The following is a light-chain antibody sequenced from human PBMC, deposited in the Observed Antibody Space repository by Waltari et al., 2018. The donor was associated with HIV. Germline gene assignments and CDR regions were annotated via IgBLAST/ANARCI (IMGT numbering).Light chain of an antibody. CDR1: NIGRKT. Sequence: SYELNQPLSVFVDLGQTATITCGGNNIGRKTECLYQQKPGQAPALIIYRDKPRPSGIPDRFSGSNSGNTATLIISRAQAGDEADYYCQVRDSSTVVFGGGTNLTVL. J-gene: IGLJ2*01. V-gene: IGLV3-9*01. CDR3: QVRDSSTVV. CDR2: RDK.